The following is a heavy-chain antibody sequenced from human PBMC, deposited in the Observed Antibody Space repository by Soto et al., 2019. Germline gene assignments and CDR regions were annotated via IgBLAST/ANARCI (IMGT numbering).Heavy chain of an antibody. Sequence: QVQLQESGPGLVRPSETLSLTCTVSAGSISSNYWNRIRQAPGKGLEWIGLIHHSGSTNYNPSLKSRGTISLDTSKNQLSLKLSSVTAADTAVYYCTIGAGWTTDYWGQGTLVTVSS. J-gene: IGHJ4*02. CDR2: IHHSGST. CDR1: AGSISSNY. CDR3: TIGAGWTTDY. V-gene: IGHV4-59*01. D-gene: IGHD6-19*01.